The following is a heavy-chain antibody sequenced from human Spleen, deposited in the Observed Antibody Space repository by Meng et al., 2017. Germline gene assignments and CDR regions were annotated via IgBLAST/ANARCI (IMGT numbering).Heavy chain of an antibody. CDR2: IDPDGSTT. CDR3: ARDGEDCGGGSCYSYSPPDY. CDR1: GFTFSAYW. Sequence: GGPLRLSCAASGFTFSAYWMHWVRQAPGEGLVWVSRIDPDGSTTTYADSVKGRFTISRDNAKNTLYLQMSSLRAENTALYYCARDGEDCGGGSCYSYSPPDYWGQGSLVTVSS. V-gene: IGHV3-74*01. D-gene: IGHD2-15*01. J-gene: IGHJ4*02.